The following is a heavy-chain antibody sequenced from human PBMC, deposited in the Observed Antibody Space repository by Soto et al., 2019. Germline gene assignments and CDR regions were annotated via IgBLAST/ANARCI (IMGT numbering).Heavy chain of an antibody. V-gene: IGHV1-69*13. CDR2: IIPIFGTA. CDR3: ARTGYSSVRGYYYYGMDV. D-gene: IGHD6-25*01. CDR1: GGTFSSYA. Sequence: RASVKVSCKASGGTFSSYAISWVRQAPGQGLEWMGGIIPIFGTANYAQKFQGRVTITADESTSTAYMELSSLRSEDTAVYYCARTGYSSVRGYYYYGMDVWGQGTTVTVSS. J-gene: IGHJ6*02.